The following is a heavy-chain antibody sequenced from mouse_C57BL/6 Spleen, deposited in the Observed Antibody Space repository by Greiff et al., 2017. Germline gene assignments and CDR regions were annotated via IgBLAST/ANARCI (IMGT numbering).Heavy chain of an antibody. J-gene: IGHJ3*01. Sequence: QVQLQQPGAELVKPGASVKLSCKASGYTFTSYWMQWVKQRPGQGLEWIGEIDPSDSYTNYNQKFKGKATLTVDTASSTAYMQLSSLTSEDSAVYYWASPFYDGFAYWGQGTLVTVSA. CDR2: IDPSDSYT. V-gene: IGHV1-50*01. CDR1: GYTFTSYW. CDR3: ASPFYDGFAY. D-gene: IGHD2-3*01.